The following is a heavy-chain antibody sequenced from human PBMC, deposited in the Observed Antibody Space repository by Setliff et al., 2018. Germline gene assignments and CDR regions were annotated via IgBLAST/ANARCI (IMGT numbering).Heavy chain of an antibody. V-gene: IGHV3-33*08. CDR1: EFSFSTHN. CDR3: ARAEVPDYWYFDL. Sequence: GGSLRLSCEASEFSFSTHNIHWVRQAPGKGLGWVAVFWYIGVYILYSESVWGRFTFSRDSSKSTVYLQMNNLSAEDTALYYWARAEVPDYWYFDLWGRGTLVTVSS. J-gene: IGHJ2*01. CDR2: FWYIGVYI.